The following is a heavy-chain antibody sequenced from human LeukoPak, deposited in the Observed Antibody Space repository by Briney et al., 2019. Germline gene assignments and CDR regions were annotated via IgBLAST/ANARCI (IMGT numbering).Heavy chain of an antibody. J-gene: IGHJ4*02. Sequence: PGGSLRLSCAASGFPLSSYSMNWVRQAPGKGLEWVSSISSSSSYIYYADSVKGRFTISRDNAKNSLYLQMNSLRAEDTAVCYCARSSSGYPYYFDYWGQGTLVTVSS. D-gene: IGHD3-22*01. V-gene: IGHV3-21*01. CDR1: GFPLSSYS. CDR2: ISSSSSYI. CDR3: ARSSSGYPYYFDY.